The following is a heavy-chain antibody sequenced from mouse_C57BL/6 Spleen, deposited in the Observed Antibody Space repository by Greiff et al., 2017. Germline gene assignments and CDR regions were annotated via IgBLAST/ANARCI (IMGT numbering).Heavy chain of an antibody. D-gene: IGHD1-1*01. Sequence: VQLQQSGPELVKPGASVKISCKASGYTFTDYYMNWVKQSHGKSLEWIGDINPNNGGTSYNQKFKGKATLTVDKSSSTAYMELRSLTSEDSAVYYCARRGYYGSSYGYFDVWGTGTTVTVSS. V-gene: IGHV1-26*01. CDR1: GYTFTDYY. J-gene: IGHJ1*03. CDR3: ARRGYYGSSYGYFDV. CDR2: INPNNGGT.